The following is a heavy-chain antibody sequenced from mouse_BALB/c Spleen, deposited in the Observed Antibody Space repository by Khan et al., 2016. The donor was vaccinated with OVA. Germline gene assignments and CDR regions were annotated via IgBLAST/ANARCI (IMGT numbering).Heavy chain of an antibody. Sequence: VQLKQSGPGLVKPSQSLSLTCSVTGYSITSGYYWNWIRQFPGNKLEWMGYITSGGSFNYNPSLKNRISITRDTSNNQFFLKCSSVSPEDTATYYWGRAGRCFEYWGEGTLVTVSA. CDR1: GYSITSGYY. CDR3: GRAGRCFEY. D-gene: IGHD3-3*01. V-gene: IGHV3-6*02. J-gene: IGHJ3*01. CDR2: ITSGGSF.